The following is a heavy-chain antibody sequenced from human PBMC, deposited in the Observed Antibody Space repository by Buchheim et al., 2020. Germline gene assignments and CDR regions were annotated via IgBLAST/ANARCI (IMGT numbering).Heavy chain of an antibody. CDR1: GFTVSSNY. D-gene: IGHD3-16*02. Sequence: EVQLVESGGGLVQPGGSLRLSCAASGFTVSSNYMSWVRQAPGKGLEWVSAISGSGGSTYYADSVKGRFTISRDNSKNTLYLQMNSLRAEDTAVYYCANWRAGFIYYYYYGMDVWGQGTT. J-gene: IGHJ6*02. V-gene: IGHV3-23*04. CDR2: ISGSGGST. CDR3: ANWRAGFIYYYYYGMDV.